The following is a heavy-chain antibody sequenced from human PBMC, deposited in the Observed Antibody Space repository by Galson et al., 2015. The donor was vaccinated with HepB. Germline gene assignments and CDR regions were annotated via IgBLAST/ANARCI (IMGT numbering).Heavy chain of an antibody. CDR3: ARGGYSNWSSDF. CDR1: GYTFAKHD. V-gene: IGHV1-18*01. CDR2: ISTYNDNK. Sequence: LVKVSCKASGYTFAKHDITWVRQAPGQGLEWVGWISTYNDNKNYAQKFQDRVTMTADTSTKTAYMELRSLRIDDTAVYFCARGGYSNWSSDFWGQGTLVTVSS. J-gene: IGHJ4*02. D-gene: IGHD4-11*01.